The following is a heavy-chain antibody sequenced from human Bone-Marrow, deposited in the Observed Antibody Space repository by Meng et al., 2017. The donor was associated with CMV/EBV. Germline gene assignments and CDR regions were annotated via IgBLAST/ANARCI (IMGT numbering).Heavy chain of an antibody. CDR2: IYHSGST. J-gene: IGHJ6*02. Sequence: GSLRLSCTVSGYSISSGYYWGWIRQPPGKGLEWSGSIYHSGSTYYNPSPKSRVTISVDTSKNQFPLKRSSVTAADTAVYYCASGQGYYYYYGMDVWGQGTTVTVSS. CDR1: GYSISSGYY. CDR3: ASGQGYYYYYGMDV. V-gene: IGHV4-38-2*02.